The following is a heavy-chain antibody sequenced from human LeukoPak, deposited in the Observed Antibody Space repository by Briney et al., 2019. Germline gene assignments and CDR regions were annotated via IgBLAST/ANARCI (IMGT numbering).Heavy chain of an antibody. CDR2: IYPSGST. CDR1: GASISSSY. CDR3: ARGPSGASGHDY. V-gene: IGHV4-4*07. Sequence: SETLSLTCTVSGASISSSYWSWIRQPAGKGLEWIGRIYPSGSTNYNPSLKSRVTMSVDTSKNQFSLRLNSVTAADTAVYYCARGPSGASGHDYWGQGTQVTVSS. J-gene: IGHJ4*02. D-gene: IGHD3-10*01.